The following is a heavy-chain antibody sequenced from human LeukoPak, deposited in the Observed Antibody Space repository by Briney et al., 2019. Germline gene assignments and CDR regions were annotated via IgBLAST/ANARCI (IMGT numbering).Heavy chain of an antibody. J-gene: IGHJ4*02. CDR1: GYTFTSYG. D-gene: IGHD3-22*01. V-gene: IGHV1-18*01. CDR2: ISAYNGNT. Sequence: GASVKVSCKASGYTFTSYGISWVRQAPGQGLEWMGWISAYNGNTNYAQKLQGRVTMTTDTSTSTAYMELRSLRSDDTAVYYCARVIYYYDSSGYQHFDNWGQATLVTVSS. CDR3: ARVIYYYDSSGYQHFDN.